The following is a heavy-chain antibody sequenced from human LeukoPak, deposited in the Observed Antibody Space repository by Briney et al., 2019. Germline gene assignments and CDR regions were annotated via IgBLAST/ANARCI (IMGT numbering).Heavy chain of an antibody. CDR2: IKQDGSEK. CDR1: GFTFSSYW. D-gene: IGHD1-26*01. J-gene: IGHJ4*02. V-gene: IGHV3-7*03. Sequence: PGGSLRLSCAASGFTFSSYWMSWVRQAPGKGLEWVANIKQDGSEKYYVDSVKGRFTISRDNAKNSLYLQMNSLRAEDTALYYCARGRKWELPDYFDYWGQGTLVTVSS. CDR3: ARGRKWELPDYFDY.